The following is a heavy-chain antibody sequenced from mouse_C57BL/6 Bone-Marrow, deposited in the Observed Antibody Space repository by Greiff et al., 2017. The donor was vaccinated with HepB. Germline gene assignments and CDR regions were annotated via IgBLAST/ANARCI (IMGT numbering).Heavy chain of an antibody. CDR3: ARQRTYYYYGSSPYYYAMDY. Sequence: QVQLQQPGAELVRPGSSVKLSCKASGYTFTSYWMDWVKQRPGQGLEWIGNIYPSDSETHYNQKFKDKATLTVDKSSSTAYMQLSSLTSEDSAVYYCARQRTYYYYGSSPYYYAMDYWGQGTSVTVSS. D-gene: IGHD1-1*01. CDR1: GYTFTSYW. CDR2: IYPSDSET. J-gene: IGHJ4*01. V-gene: IGHV1-61*01.